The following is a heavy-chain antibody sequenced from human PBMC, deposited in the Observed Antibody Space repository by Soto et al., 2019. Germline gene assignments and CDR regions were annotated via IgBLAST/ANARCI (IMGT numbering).Heavy chain of an antibody. J-gene: IGHJ5*02. Sequence: GGSLRLSCAASGFTFSSYAMSWVRQAPGKGLEWVSAISGSGGSTYYAASVKGRFTISRDNSKNTLYLQMNSLRAEATAVYYCAKVDRRIVVVPAARRARGNWFDPWGQGTLVTVSS. CDR1: GFTFSSYA. D-gene: IGHD2-2*01. V-gene: IGHV3-23*01. CDR3: AKVDRRIVVVPAARRARGNWFDP. CDR2: ISGSGGST.